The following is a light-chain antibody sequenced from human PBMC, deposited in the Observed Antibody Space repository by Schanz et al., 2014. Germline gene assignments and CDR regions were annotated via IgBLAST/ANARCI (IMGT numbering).Light chain of an antibody. V-gene: IGKV3-20*01. Sequence: EIVLTQSPGTLSLSLGEGATLSCRASQSVFNNYLAWFQQKPGQAPRLLIFGASSRATGVPDRFSASGSGTDFTLTISRLEPEDFAVYYCQQYGMTFGQGTKVEVK. J-gene: IGKJ1*01. CDR1: QSVFNNY. CDR3: QQYGMT. CDR2: GAS.